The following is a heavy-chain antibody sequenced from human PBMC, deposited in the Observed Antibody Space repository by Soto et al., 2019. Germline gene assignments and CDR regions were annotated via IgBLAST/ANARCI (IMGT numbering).Heavy chain of an antibody. CDR2: IYWDDDK. J-gene: IGHJ6*02. D-gene: IGHD3-10*02. CDR3: ARRGGYYYVPLPSGMDV. Sequence: SGPTLVNPTQTLTLTCTFSGFSLSTSGVGVGWIRQPPGKALEWLALIYWDDDKRYSPSLKSRLTITKDTSKNQVVLTMTNMDPVDTATYYCARRGGYYYVPLPSGMDVWGQGTTVTVSS. CDR1: GFSLSTSGVG. V-gene: IGHV2-5*02.